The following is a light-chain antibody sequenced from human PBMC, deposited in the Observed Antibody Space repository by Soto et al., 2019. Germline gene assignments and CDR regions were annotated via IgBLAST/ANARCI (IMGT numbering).Light chain of an antibody. CDR3: QQYGSSPVWT. CDR2: DAS. V-gene: IGKV1-5*01. CDR1: QSISSW. Sequence: DIQMTQSPSTLSASVGDRVTITCRASQSISSWLAWYQQKPGKAPKLLIYDASSLESGVPSRFSGSGSGTEFTLTISSLQPDDFAVYYCQQYGSSPVWTFGQGTKV. J-gene: IGKJ1*01.